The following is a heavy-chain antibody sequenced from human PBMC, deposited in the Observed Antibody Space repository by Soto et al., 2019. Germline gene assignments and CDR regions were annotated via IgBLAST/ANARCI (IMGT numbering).Heavy chain of an antibody. Sequence: ASVKVSCKASGYTFTSNSIGWVRQAPGQGLEWMGWISAYNGNTNYAQKLQGRVTMTTDTSTSTAYMELRSLRSDDTAVYYCARDGVLWFGAYYYGMDVWGQGTTVTVSS. CDR1: GYTFTSNS. CDR3: ARDGVLWFGAYYYGMDV. D-gene: IGHD3-10*01. CDR2: ISAYNGNT. V-gene: IGHV1-18*04. J-gene: IGHJ6*02.